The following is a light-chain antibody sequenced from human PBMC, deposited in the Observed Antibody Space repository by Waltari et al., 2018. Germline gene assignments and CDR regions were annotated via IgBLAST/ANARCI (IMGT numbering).Light chain of an antibody. CDR3: LVYMGSGIWV. CDR1: SGSFSTTSY. CDR2: KTD. J-gene: IGLJ3*02. Sequence: QTVVTQEPSLSVSPGGTVTLTCALSSGSFSTTSYASWYQQTPGQPPRTLVFKTDTRSSGVPDRFSGSIRGNKVALTITGAQAEDESDYYCLVYMGSGIWVFGGGTKLTVL. V-gene: IGLV8-61*01.